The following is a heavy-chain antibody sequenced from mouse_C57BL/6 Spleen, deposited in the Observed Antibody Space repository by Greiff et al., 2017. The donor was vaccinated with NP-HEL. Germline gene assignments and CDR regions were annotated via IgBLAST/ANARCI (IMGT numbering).Heavy chain of an antibody. Sequence: EVQRVESGAELVRPGASVKLSCTASGFNIKDDYMHWVKQRPEQGLEWIGWIDPENGDTEYASKFQGKATITADTSSNTAYLQLSSLTSEDTAVYYCTSYSNYKFAYWGQGTLVTVSA. V-gene: IGHV14-4*01. J-gene: IGHJ3*01. D-gene: IGHD2-5*01. CDR2: IDPENGDT. CDR3: TSYSNYKFAY. CDR1: GFNIKDDY.